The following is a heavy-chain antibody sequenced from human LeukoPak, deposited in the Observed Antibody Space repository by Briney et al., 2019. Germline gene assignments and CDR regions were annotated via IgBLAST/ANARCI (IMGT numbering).Heavy chain of an antibody. Sequence: PSETLSLTCTVSGGSISNRNYYWSWIRQPAGKRLEWIGHIYISGSPNYNPSLKSRVTISVDTSKNQFSLKLSSVTAADTAVYYCARGKGDYSNYDWYFDLWGRGTLVTVSS. CDR1: GGSISNRNYY. V-gene: IGHV4-61*09. D-gene: IGHD4-11*01. CDR3: ARGKGDYSNYDWYFDL. J-gene: IGHJ2*01. CDR2: IYISGSP.